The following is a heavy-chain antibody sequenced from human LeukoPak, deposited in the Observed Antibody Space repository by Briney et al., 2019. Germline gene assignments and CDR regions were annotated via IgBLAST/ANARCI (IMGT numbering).Heavy chain of an antibody. CDR2: IGSSGSTI. CDR1: GFTFSSYE. V-gene: IGHV3-48*03. J-gene: IGHJ6*02. D-gene: IGHD2-15*01. CDR3: ARALPSIVVVVAATPRFGMDV. Sequence: GGSLRLSCAASGFTFSSYEMNWVRQAPGKGREWVSYIGSSGSTIYYADSVKGRFTISRDSAKNSLYLQMNSLRAEDTAVYYCARALPSIVVVVAATPRFGMDVWGQGTTVTVSS.